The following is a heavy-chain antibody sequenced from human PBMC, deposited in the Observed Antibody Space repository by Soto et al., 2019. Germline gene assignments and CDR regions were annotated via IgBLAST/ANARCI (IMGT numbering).Heavy chain of an antibody. D-gene: IGHD6-19*01. CDR3: ARYYLEAGMDY. V-gene: IGHV4-59*01. CDR2: IYYSGST. CDR1: GGSISSYY. J-gene: IGHJ4*02. Sequence: TSETLSLTCTVSGGSISSYYWSWIRRPPGKGLEWIGYIYYSGSTNYNPSLKSRVTISVDTSKNQFSLKLSSVTAADTAVYYCARYYLEAGMDYWGQGTLVTVSS.